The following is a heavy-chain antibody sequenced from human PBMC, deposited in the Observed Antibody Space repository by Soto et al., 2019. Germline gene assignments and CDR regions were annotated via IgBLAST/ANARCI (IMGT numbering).Heavy chain of an antibody. D-gene: IGHD2-15*01. V-gene: IGHV4-39*01. CDR1: VGSINSNNYY. Sequence: SETLSLTCTFSVGSINSNNYYWAWIRQPPGKGLAWIASIYYDGSTYYNPSLKSRVTISIDTSKNQFSLRLRSVTAADTAIYYCAKVVVAATRHTDFDSWGQGTLVTVS. CDR3: AKVVVAATRHTDFDS. CDR2: IYYDGST. J-gene: IGHJ4*02.